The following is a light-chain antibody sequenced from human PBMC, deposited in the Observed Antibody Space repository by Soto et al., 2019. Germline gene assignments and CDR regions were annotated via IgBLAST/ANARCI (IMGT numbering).Light chain of an antibody. V-gene: IGKV1-9*01. J-gene: IGKJ5*01. CDR2: AAS. CDR1: QVISTS. Sequence: DIQLTQSPSFLSPSLGESVTITCRASQVISTSFAWYQVKPGKAPKLLIYAASTLESGVPSRFSATVSGTEFSLTITSLQPEDFATYYCQQLFDSPITFGQGTRLEIK. CDR3: QQLFDSPIT.